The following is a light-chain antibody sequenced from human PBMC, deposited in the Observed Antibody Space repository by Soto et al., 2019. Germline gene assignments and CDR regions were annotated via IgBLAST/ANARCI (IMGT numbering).Light chain of an antibody. J-gene: IGKJ2*01. CDR1: QSLLHSNGYNY. CDR3: MQDLLTPT. Sequence: DIVMTQSPLSLPVTTGEPASISCRSSQSLLHSNGYNYLDWYLQKPGQSPQLLIYLGSNRASGVPDRFSGSRSGTDFTLKISRVAAEDVGVYYGMQDLLTPTFGQGTKLEIK. V-gene: IGKV2-28*01. CDR2: LGS.